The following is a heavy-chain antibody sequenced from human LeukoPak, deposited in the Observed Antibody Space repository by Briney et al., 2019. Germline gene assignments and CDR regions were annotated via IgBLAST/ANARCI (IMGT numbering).Heavy chain of an antibody. Sequence: ASVKVSCKASGYTFTGYYMHWVRQAPGQGLEWMGWINPNSGGTNYAQKLQGWVTMTRDTSISTAYMELSRLRSDDTAVYYCARERRYCSGGSCYFDYWGQGTLVTVSS. CDR1: GYTFTGYY. J-gene: IGHJ4*02. V-gene: IGHV1-2*04. CDR3: ARERRYCSGGSCYFDY. CDR2: INPNSGGT. D-gene: IGHD2-15*01.